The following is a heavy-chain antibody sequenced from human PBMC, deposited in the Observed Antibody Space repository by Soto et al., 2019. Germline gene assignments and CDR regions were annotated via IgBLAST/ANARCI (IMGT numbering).Heavy chain of an antibody. Sequence: PGGSLRLSCAASGFTFSSYAVSWVRQAPGKGLEWVSSITSSGGSTYYADSVKGRFTISRDNSKNTLFLLMNSLRAEDTAVYYCANGKYYERVPLWASGGRGPLVTFSS. CDR1: GFTFSSYA. CDR3: ANGKYYERVPLWAS. V-gene: IGHV3-23*01. D-gene: IGHD3-22*01. J-gene: IGHJ4*02. CDR2: ITSSGGST.